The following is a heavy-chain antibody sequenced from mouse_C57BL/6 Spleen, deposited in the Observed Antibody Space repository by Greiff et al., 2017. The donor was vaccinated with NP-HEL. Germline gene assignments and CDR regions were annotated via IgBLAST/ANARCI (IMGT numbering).Heavy chain of an antibody. V-gene: IGHV1-52*01. CDR1: GYTFTSYW. Sequence: VQLQQPGAELVRPGSSVKLSCKASGYTFTSYWMHWVKQRPIQGLEWIGNIDPSDSETHYNQKFKDKATLTVDKSSSTAYMQLSSLTSEDSAVYYYARSDYYTYAMDYWGQGTSVTVSS. CDR3: ARSDYYTYAMDY. D-gene: IGHD2-12*01. CDR2: IDPSDSET. J-gene: IGHJ4*01.